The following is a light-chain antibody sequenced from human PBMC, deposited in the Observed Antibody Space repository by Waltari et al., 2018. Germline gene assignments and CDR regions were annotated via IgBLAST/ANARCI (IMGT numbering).Light chain of an antibody. CDR2: DFS. V-gene: IGLV2-14*03. Sequence: QSALTQPASVSGSPGQSVPISCPRTSSHFGAYKYVSWSQQHPGNAPNPIIYDFSDRPSGVSDRFSGSKSGNTASPIISGLQAEDEADYYCSSYSSSTTRVFGGGTKLTVL. CDR3: SSYSSSTTRV. CDR1: SSHFGAYKY. J-gene: IGLJ3*02.